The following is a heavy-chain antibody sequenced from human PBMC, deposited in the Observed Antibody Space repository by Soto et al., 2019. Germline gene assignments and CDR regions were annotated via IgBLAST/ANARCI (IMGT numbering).Heavy chain of an antibody. CDR3: ARNRDASTGYYDY. V-gene: IGHV3-20*01. CDR1: GFTFDDFT. J-gene: IGHJ4*02. D-gene: IGHD2-8*02. CDR2: INWNGETT. Sequence: EVHLVDSGGGVVRPGWALRLSCSASGFTFDDFTMTWVRQVPGKGLEWVAIINWNGETTSYADSVSGRFTISRDNAKNSLFLQMNTLRAEDTAVYHCARNRDASTGYYDYWGQGTLVTVSS.